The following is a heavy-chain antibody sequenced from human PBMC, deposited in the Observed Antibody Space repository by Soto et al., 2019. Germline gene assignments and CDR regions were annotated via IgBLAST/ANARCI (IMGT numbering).Heavy chain of an antibody. J-gene: IGHJ5*02. CDR1: GGSISSGGYY. D-gene: IGHD4-4*01. Sequence: QVQLQESGPGLVKPSQTLSLTCTVSGGSISSGGYYWSWIRQHPGKGLEWIGYIYYSGSTYYNPSHKSRVTISVDTAKNQFSLKLSSVTAADTAVYYCTRGLSNPGWFDPWGQGTLVTVSS. V-gene: IGHV4-31*03. CDR2: IYYSGST. CDR3: TRGLSNPGWFDP.